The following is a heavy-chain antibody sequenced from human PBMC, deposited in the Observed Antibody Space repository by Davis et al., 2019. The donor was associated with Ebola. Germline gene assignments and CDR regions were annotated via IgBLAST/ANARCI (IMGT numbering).Heavy chain of an antibody. CDR3: ARGAEFSGYPIHY. CDR1: GFLFSDHY. J-gene: IGHJ4*02. Sequence: PGGPLRLSCAASGFLFSDHYMDWVRQAPGKGPEWVGRARNKPNKFSTEYAPSVKGRFTITRDESQNSLYLQMNSLKTEDTAVYYCARGAEFSGYPIHYWGPGTLVTVSS. V-gene: IGHV3-72*01. CDR2: ARNKPNKFST. D-gene: IGHD5-12*01.